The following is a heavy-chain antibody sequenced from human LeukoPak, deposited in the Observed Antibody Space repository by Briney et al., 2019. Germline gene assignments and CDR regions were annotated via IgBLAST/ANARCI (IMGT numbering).Heavy chain of an antibody. J-gene: IGHJ4*02. CDR3: AKAYSGYDYKLDY. CDR1: GFTFSSYA. V-gene: IGHV3-23*01. D-gene: IGHD5-12*01. CDR2: ISGSGGST. Sequence: GGSLRLSCAASGFTFSSYAMSWVRQAPGKGLEWVSAISGSGGSTYYADSVKGRFTISRDNSKNTLYLQMNSLRAEDTAVYYCAKAYSGYDYKLDYWGQETLVTVSS.